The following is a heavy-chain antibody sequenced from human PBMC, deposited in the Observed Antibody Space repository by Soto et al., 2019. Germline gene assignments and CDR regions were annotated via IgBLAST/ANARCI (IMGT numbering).Heavy chain of an antibody. CDR3: ANTGDYYYYYMDV. CDR1: GGSISSSSYY. J-gene: IGHJ6*03. V-gene: IGHV4-39*01. CDR2: IYYSGST. Sequence: SETLSLTCTVSGGSISSSSYYWGWIRQPPGKGLEWIGSIYYSGSTYYNPSLKSRVTISVDTSKNQFSLKRSSVTAADTAVYYCANTGDYYYYYMDVWGKGTTVTVSS. D-gene: IGHD7-27*01.